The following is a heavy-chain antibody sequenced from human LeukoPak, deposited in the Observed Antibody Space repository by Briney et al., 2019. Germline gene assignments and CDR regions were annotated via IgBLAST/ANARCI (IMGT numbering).Heavy chain of an antibody. CDR1: GFTFSNSA. CDR3: ARDPLRYLRVGHYVY. V-gene: IGHV3-21*01. CDR2: IDYDSSHI. J-gene: IGHJ4*02. D-gene: IGHD2-2*02. Sequence: GGSLRLSCAASGFTFSNSAMNWVRQVPGKGLEWVSSIDYDSSHIYYAASVRGRFTISRDNARNSVYLQMNSLRVEDTAVYYCARDPLRYLRVGHYVYWSQGTLVAVSS.